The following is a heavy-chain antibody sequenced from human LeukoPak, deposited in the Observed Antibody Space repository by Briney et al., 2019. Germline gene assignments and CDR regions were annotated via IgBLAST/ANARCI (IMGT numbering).Heavy chain of an antibody. J-gene: IGHJ4*02. Sequence: GGSLRLSCAASGFTFSSYAMHWVRQAPGKGLEYVSAISSNGGSTYYANSVKGRFTISRDNAKNTLYLQMNSLRAEDTAVYYCARGTAYYYDNFDYWGQGTLVTVSS. CDR3: ARGTAYYYDNFDY. D-gene: IGHD3-22*01. CDR1: GFTFSSYA. V-gene: IGHV3-64*01. CDR2: ISSNGGST.